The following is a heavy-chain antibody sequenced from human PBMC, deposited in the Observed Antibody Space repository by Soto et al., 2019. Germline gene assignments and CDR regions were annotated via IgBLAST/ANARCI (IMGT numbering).Heavy chain of an antibody. V-gene: IGHV3-21*01. CDR2: ISSSSSYI. CDR3: ARDRWGDLKAFDS. D-gene: IGHD3-16*01. CDR1: GCTFSTCS. J-gene: IGHJ3*02. Sequence: EVQLVESGGGRVKPGGSLRLSCAASGCTFSTCSMNWVRQASGKGLERVPSISSSSSYIYYADSLKGRFTISREYAKNALHRQMNILRAEDTGVYYGARDRWGDLKAFDSWGQGTMVTVSS.